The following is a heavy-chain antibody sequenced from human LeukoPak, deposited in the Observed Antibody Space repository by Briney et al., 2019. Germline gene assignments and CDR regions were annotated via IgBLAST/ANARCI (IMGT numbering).Heavy chain of an antibody. CDR1: GYTFTGYY. Sequence: ASVKVSCKTSGYTFTGYYMHWVRQAPGQGLEWMGWINPDSGATNYAQKFQGRVTMTRDTSISTAYMELSRLRSDDTAVYYCARGEGCSSTRCYYYYYMDVWGKRTTVTVSS. V-gene: IGHV1-2*02. CDR2: INPDSGAT. CDR3: ARGEGCSSTRCYYYYYMDV. D-gene: IGHD2-2*01. J-gene: IGHJ6*03.